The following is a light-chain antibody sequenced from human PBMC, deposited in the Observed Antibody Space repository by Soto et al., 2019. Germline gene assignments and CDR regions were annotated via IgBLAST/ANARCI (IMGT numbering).Light chain of an antibody. CDR2: AAS. CDR1: QSISSQ. Sequence: DIQMTQSPSSLSGSVGDRVTITCRASQSISSQLNWYQQKPETAHKLLISAASSLQSAVPSRFSSSGSGTDFTLTISSLQPVDFATYYCQQSYSTPRTCGQGTKVDIK. J-gene: IGKJ1*01. V-gene: IGKV1-39*01. CDR3: QQSYSTPRT.